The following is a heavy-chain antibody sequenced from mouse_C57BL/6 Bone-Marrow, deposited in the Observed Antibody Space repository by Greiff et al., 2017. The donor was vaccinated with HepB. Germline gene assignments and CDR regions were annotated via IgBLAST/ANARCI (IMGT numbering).Heavy chain of an antibody. CDR2: IDPENGDT. J-gene: IGHJ2*01. D-gene: IGHD2-3*01. Sequence: VQLQQSGAELVRPGASVKLSCTASGFNIKDDYMHWVKQRPEQGLEWIGWIDPENGDTEYASKFQGKATITADTSSNTAYLQLSSLTSEDTAVYYCTTPFYDGYYDYWGQGTTLTVSS. CDR1: GFNIKDDY. V-gene: IGHV14-4*01. CDR3: TTPFYDGYYDY.